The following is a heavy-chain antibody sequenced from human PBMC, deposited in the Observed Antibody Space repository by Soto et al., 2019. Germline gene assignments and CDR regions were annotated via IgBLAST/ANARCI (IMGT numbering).Heavy chain of an antibody. D-gene: IGHD6-6*01. CDR3: ARGVAARALFDY. J-gene: IGHJ4*02. CDR2: IYYSGST. V-gene: IGHV4-31*03. CDR1: GGSISSGGYY. Sequence: SLSLTCTVSGGSISSGGYYWSWILQHPGKGLEWIGYIYYSGSTYYNPSLKSRVTISVDTSKNQFSLKLSSVTAADTAVYYCARGVAARALFDYWGQGTLVTVSS.